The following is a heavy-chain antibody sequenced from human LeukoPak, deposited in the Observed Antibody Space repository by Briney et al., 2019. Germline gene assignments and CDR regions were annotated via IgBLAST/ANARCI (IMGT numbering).Heavy chain of an antibody. J-gene: IGHJ4*02. CDR3: ARDWGDNSGYYYFDY. Sequence: GGSLRLSCAASGFTFSSYGMHWVRQAPGKGLEWVAVIWYDGSNKYYADSVKGRFTISRDNSKNTLYLQMNSLRAEDTAVYYCARDWGDNSGYYYFDYWGQGTLVTVSS. V-gene: IGHV3-33*01. CDR1: GFTFSSYG. D-gene: IGHD3-22*01. CDR2: IWYDGSNK.